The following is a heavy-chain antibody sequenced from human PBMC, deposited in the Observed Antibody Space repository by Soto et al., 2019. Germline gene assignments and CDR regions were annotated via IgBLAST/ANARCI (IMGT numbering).Heavy chain of an antibody. CDR1: GFTFSSYG. CDR3: ATIAAAATPYIGYYYYYGMDV. D-gene: IGHD6-13*01. Sequence: QLGGSLRLSCAASGFTFSSYGMHWVRQAPGKGLEWVAVISYDGSNKYYADSVKGRFTISRDNSKNTLYLQMNSLRAEDTAVYYCATIAAAATPYIGYYYYYGMDVWGQGTTVTVSS. CDR2: ISYDGSNK. J-gene: IGHJ6*02. V-gene: IGHV3-30*03.